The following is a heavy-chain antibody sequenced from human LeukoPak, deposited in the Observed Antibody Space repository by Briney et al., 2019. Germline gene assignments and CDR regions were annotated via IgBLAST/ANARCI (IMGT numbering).Heavy chain of an antibody. CDR3: AREEVVPAQPAYYFDY. V-gene: IGHV1-69*13. D-gene: IGHD2-2*01. CDR1: GGTFSSYA. J-gene: IGHJ4*02. CDR2: IIPIFGTA. Sequence: ASVKVSCKASGGTFSSYAISWVRQAPGQGLEWMGGIIPIFGTANYAQKFQGRVTITADESTSTAYMELSSLRPEDTAVYYCAREEVVPAQPAYYFDYWGQGTLVTVSS.